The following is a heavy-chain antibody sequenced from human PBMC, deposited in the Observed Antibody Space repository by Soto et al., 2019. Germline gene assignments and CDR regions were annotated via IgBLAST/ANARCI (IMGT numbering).Heavy chain of an antibody. D-gene: IGHD1-1*01. Sequence: SETLSLTGAVYGGFLSESYWTWIRQPPGKGLEWIGEINHVGGTNYNPSLKSRVTMSVDTSKNQFSLRLISVTAADTAIYFCVRIRNQLPSSVLWLDPWGQGTPVTVSS. CDR2: INHVGGT. J-gene: IGHJ5*02. V-gene: IGHV4-34*01. CDR1: GGFLSESY. CDR3: VRIRNQLPSSVLWLDP.